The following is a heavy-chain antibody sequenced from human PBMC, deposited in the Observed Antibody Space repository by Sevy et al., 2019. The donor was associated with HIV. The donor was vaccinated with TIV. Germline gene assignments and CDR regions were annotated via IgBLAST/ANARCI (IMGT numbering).Heavy chain of an antibody. V-gene: IGHV4-31*03. Sequence: SETLSLTCTVSGGSISSGGYYWSWIRQHPGKGLEWIGYIYYSGSTYYNPSLKSRVTISVDTSKNQFSLKLSSVTVADTAVYYCARAKSGIQLWLSWGQGTLVTVSS. CDR1: GGSISSGGYY. CDR3: ARAKSGIQLWLS. J-gene: IGHJ5*02. CDR2: IYYSGST. D-gene: IGHD5-18*01.